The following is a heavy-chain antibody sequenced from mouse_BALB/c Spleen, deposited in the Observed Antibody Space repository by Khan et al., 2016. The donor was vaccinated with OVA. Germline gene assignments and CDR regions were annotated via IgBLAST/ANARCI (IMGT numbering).Heavy chain of an antibody. Sequence: QVQLQQSGAELVKPGASVKLSCKASGYAFTNYQMYWVKQRPGQGLEWIGEINPSNGGTNFNEKFKGKATLTVDKSSSPAYMKLSSLTSEDSAVYYCTRGGYGGFAYWGQGTLVTVSA. D-gene: IGHD3-1*01. V-gene: IGHV1S81*02. CDR1: GYAFTNYQ. J-gene: IGHJ3*01. CDR3: TRGGYGGFAY. CDR2: INPSNGGT.